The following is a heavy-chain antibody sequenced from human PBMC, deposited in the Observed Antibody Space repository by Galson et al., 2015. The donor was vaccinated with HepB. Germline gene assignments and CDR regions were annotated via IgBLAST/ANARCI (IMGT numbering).Heavy chain of an antibody. J-gene: IGHJ5*02. V-gene: IGHV7-4-1*02. CDR2: INTNTGNP. Sequence: SVKVSCKASGYTFTSYAMNWVRQAPGQGLEWMGWINTNTGNPTYAQGFTGRFVFSLDTSVSTAYLQISSLKAEDTAVYYCARGGRPKSPTKKNWFDPWGQGTLVTVSS. CDR3: ARGGRPKSPTKKNWFDP. CDR1: GYTFTSYA. D-gene: IGHD6-6*01.